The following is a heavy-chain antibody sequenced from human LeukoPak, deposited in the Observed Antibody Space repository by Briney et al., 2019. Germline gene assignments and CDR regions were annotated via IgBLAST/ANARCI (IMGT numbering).Heavy chain of an antibody. V-gene: IGHV4-34*01. J-gene: IGHJ4*02. CDR2: INHSGST. CDR1: GGSFSGYY. Sequence: SETLSLTCAVYGGSFSGYYWSWIRQPPGKGLEWIGEINHSGSTNYNPSLKSRVTISVDTSKNQFSLKLSSVTAADTAVYYCARSPDYGDYFDYWGQGTLVTVSS. CDR3: ARSPDYGDYFDY. D-gene: IGHD4-17*01.